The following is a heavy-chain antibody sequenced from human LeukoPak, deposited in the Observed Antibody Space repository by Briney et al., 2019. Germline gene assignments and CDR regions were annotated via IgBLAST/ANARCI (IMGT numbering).Heavy chain of an antibody. V-gene: IGHV4-34*01. J-gene: IGHJ4*02. CDR2: INHSGST. CDR1: GGSFSGYY. Sequence: SETLSLTCAVYGGSFSGYYWSWIRQPPGKGLEWIGEINHSGSTNYNPSLKSRVTISVDTSKNQFSLKLSSVTAADTAVYYCARSPDYGDYFDYWGQGTLVTVSS. CDR3: ARSPDYGDYFDY. D-gene: IGHD4-17*01.